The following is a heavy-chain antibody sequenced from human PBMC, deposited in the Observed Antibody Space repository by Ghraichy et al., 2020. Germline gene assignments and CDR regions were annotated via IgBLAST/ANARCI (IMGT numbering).Heavy chain of an antibody. J-gene: IGHJ6*02. CDR3: AKDIRGGYCSSTSCYWDANYYYYGMDV. CDR2: ISWDGGST. V-gene: IGHV3-43D*03. Sequence: GGYLRLSCAASGFTFDDYAMHWVRQAPGKGLEWVSLISWDGGSTYYADSVKGRFTISRDNSKNSLYLQMNSLRAEDTALYYCAKDIRGGYCSSTSCYWDANYYYYGMDVWGQGTTVTVSS. D-gene: IGHD2-2*01. CDR1: GFTFDDYA.